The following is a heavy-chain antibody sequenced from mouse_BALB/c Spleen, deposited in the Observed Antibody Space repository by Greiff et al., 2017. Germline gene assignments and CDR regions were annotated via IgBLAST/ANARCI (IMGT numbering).Heavy chain of an antibody. Sequence: DVKLQESGGGLVQPGGSLRLSCATSGFTFTDYYMSWVRQPPGKALEWLGFIRNKANGYTTEYSASVKGRFTISRDNSQSILYLQMNTLRAEDSATYYCARDGNFAYWGQGTLVTVSA. CDR2: IRNKANGYTT. CDR3: ARDGNFAY. CDR1: GFTFTDYY. D-gene: IGHD2-1*01. J-gene: IGHJ3*01. V-gene: IGHV7-3*02.